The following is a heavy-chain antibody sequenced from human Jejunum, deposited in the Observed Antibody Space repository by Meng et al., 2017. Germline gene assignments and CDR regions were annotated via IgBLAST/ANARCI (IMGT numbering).Heavy chain of an antibody. CDR3: AKPNSDFWSGFYIGH. D-gene: IGHD3-3*01. Sequence: GGSLRLSCAASGFIFDTYALTWVRQAPGKGLEWVSTISIAGTTTYYADSVKGRFTISRDASKKTLYLQMDSLRAEDTAIYYCAKPNSDFWSGFYIGHWGQGTLVTVSS. CDR1: GFIFDTYA. J-gene: IGHJ5*02. CDR2: ISIAGTTT. V-gene: IGHV3-23*01.